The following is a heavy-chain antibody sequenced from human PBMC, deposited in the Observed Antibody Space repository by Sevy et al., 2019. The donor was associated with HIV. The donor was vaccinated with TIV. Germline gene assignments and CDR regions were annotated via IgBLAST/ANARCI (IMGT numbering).Heavy chain of an antibody. CDR3: AKDYYDSSGYYFYPARPTAFDL. V-gene: IGHV3-23*01. CDR1: VFTFNNYA. CDR2: INGNGDST. Sequence: GGSLRLSCVASVFTFNNYAMSWVRQAPGKGLEWVSGINGNGDSTNYADSAKGRFTISRDNSKSTLYLQMNSLGAEDTAVYYCAKDYYDSSGYYFYPARPTAFDLWGQGTMVTVSS. D-gene: IGHD3-22*01. J-gene: IGHJ3*01.